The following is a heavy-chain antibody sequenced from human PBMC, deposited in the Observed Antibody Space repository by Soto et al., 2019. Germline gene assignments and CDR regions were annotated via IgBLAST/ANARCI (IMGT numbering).Heavy chain of an antibody. V-gene: IGHV1-69*06. J-gene: IGHJ4*02. CDR2: IVPILGPA. CDR1: GGTFNTFA. CDR3: ARAATRYFDS. Sequence: QVQLVQSGAEVKKPGSSVNVSCKASGGTFNTFAISWVRQAPGQGLEYLGGIVPILGPAFYAQRFQGRVTIPADKSTNTAYVELTSLSSEDTAVDYCARAATRYFDSWCQGTQVTVSS.